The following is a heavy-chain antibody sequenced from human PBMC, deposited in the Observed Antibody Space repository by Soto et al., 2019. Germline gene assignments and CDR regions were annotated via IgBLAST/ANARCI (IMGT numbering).Heavy chain of an antibody. D-gene: IGHD3-10*01. CDR3: ARGRAYEVRGVIDY. J-gene: IGHJ4*02. CDR2: IWYDGSNK. V-gene: IGHV3-33*01. CDR1: GFTFSSYG. Sequence: QVQLVESGGGVVQPGRSLRLSCAASGFTFSSYGMHWVRQAPGKGLEWVAVIWYDGSNKYYVDSVKGRFTISRDNSKNTLYLQMNSLRAEDTAVYYCARGRAYEVRGVIDYWGQGTLVTVSS.